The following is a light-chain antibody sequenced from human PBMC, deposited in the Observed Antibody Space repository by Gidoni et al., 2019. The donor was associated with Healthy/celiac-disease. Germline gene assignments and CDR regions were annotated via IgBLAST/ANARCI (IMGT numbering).Light chain of an antibody. Sequence: EIVLTQSPATLSLSPGERATLSCRASQSVSSYVAWYQQKPGQAPRLLIYDPSNRATGIPARCSGSGSGTVFTLTISSREPEDFAVYYCQQRSNWPTTFGPGTKVDIK. J-gene: IGKJ3*01. CDR3: QQRSNWPTT. V-gene: IGKV3-11*01. CDR1: QSVSSY. CDR2: DPS.